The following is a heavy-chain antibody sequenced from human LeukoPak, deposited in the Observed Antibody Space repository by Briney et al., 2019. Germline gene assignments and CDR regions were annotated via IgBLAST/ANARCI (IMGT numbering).Heavy chain of an antibody. V-gene: IGHV3-23*01. CDR2: IDGSGGST. CDR1: GFTFSSQA. Sequence: PGGSLRLSCAASGFTFSSQAMTWVRQAPGKGLEWVSAIDGSGGSTYYADSVKGRFTISRDNSKNTLYLQMNSLRAEDTAVYYCAKYGSGVGYFDLWGRGTLVTVSS. J-gene: IGHJ2*01. D-gene: IGHD3-10*01. CDR3: AKYGSGVGYFDL.